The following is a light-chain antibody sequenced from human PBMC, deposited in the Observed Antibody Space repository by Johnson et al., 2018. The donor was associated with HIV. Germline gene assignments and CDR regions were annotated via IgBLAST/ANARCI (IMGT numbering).Light chain of an antibody. CDR1: SSNIGNNY. V-gene: IGLV1-51*02. J-gene: IGLJ1*01. CDR2: ENN. Sequence: QSVLTQPPSVSAAPGQKVTISCSGSSSNIGNNYVSWYQQLPGTAPKLLIYENNKRPSGIPDRFSGSKYGTSATLGITGLQTGDEADYYCGTWDSSLSAGESFGTGTQVTVL. CDR3: GTWDSSLSAGES.